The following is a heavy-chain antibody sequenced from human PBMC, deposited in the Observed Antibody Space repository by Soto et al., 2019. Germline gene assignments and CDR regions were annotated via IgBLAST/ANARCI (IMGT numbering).Heavy chain of an antibody. CDR3: ATGGHNDGYNFYHGMDV. D-gene: IGHD5-18*01. Sequence: QVQVVQSGAEVKKPGSSVKVSCKVSGGIFTNNAISWVRQAPGQGREWLGGVIPMFDTAYYAQIFRGRLRISAGGATTTAYMELSGLTSADTAVYFCATGGHNDGYNFYHGMDVWGQGTTVTVS. CDR1: GGIFTNNA. CDR2: VIPMFDTA. V-gene: IGHV1-69*01. J-gene: IGHJ6*02.